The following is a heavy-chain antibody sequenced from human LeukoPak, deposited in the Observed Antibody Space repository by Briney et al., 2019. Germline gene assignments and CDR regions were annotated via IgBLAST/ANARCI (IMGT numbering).Heavy chain of an antibody. V-gene: IGHV3-73*01. J-gene: IGHJ4*02. D-gene: IGHD1-1*01. Sequence: PGGSLRLSCAASGFTFSGFSLHWVGQASGKGLEWGGRIKSKPYSYATAYAASVKGRFTISRDDSKNTAYLEMNSLKTEDTAVYYCTRLNWNDGVDFWGQGTLVTVSS. CDR3: TRLNWNDGVDF. CDR1: GFTFSGFS. CDR2: IKSKPYSYAT.